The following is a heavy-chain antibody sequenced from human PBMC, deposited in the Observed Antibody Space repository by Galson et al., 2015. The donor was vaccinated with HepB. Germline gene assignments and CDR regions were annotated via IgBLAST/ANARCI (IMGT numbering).Heavy chain of an antibody. CDR3: AKSMITDYDYVWGSYRAFDP. D-gene: IGHD3-16*02. Sequence: SLRLSCAASGFTFSSYAMSWVRQAPGKGLEWVSAISGSGGSTYYADSVKGRFTISRDNSKNTLYLQMNSLRAEDTAVYYCAKSMITDYDYVWGSYRAFDPWGQGTLVTVSS. CDR1: GFTFSSYA. J-gene: IGHJ5*02. CDR2: ISGSGGST. V-gene: IGHV3-23*01.